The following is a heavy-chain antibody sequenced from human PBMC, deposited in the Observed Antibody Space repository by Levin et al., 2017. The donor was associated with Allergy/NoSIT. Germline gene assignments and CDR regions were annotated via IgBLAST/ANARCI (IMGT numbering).Heavy chain of an antibody. CDR3: ARDRGYCSSTSCYLTYYGMDV. Sequence: GGSLRLSCAASGFTFSSYGMHWVRQAPGKGLEWVAVIWYDGSNQYYADSVKGRFTISRDNSKNTLYLQMNSLRAEDTAVYYCARDRGYCSSTSCYLTYYGMDVWGQGTTVTVSS. CDR1: GFTFSSYG. V-gene: IGHV3-33*01. D-gene: IGHD2-2*01. CDR2: IWYDGSNQ. J-gene: IGHJ6*02.